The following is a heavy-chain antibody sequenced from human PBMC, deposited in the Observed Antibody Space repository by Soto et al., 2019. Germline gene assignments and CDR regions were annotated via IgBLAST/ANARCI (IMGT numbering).Heavy chain of an antibody. CDR3: ATDLGRDCSGGSCYSKSFDY. CDR2: FDPEDGET. CDR1: GYTLTELS. Sequence: GASVKVSCKVSGYTLTELSMHWVRQAPGKGLEWMGGFDPEDGETIYAQKFQGRVTMTEDTSTDTAYMELSSLRSEDTAVYYCATDLGRDCSGGSCYSKSFDYWGQGTLVTVSS. V-gene: IGHV1-24*01. J-gene: IGHJ4*02. D-gene: IGHD2-15*01.